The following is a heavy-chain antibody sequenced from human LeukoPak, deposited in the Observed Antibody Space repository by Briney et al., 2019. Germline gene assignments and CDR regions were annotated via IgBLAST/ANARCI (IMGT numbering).Heavy chain of an antibody. D-gene: IGHD5-24*01. CDR3: ARDGRDGYNLRN. J-gene: IGHJ4*02. CDR2: INPSGGST. CDR1: GYTVTGYD. V-gene: IGHV1-46*01. Sequence: ASVKVSCKASGYTVTGYDMHWVRQAPGQGLEWMGIINPSGGSTSYAQKFQGRVTMTRDMSTSTVYMELSSLRSEDTAVYYCARDGRDGYNLRNWGQGTLVTVSS.